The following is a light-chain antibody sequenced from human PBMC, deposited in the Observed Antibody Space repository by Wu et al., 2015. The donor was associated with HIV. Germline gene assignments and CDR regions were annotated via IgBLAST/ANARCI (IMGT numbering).Light chain of an antibody. J-gene: IGKJ5*01. V-gene: IGKV1-39*01. Sequence: DIEMTQSPSSLSASVGDRVTITCRASQSISSSLNWYQQKPGKAPKLIISAASNLQSGAPSRFSGSGSGTDFTLTISSLQPEDFATYFCQETSNIPPAFGQGTRVDNK. CDR1: QSISSS. CDR3: QETSNIPPA. CDR2: AAS.